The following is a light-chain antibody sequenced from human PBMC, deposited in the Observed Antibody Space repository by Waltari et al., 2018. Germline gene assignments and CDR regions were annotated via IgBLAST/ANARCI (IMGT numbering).Light chain of an antibody. CDR1: SSDVGGFYF. CDR3: SSYTSDYTYV. CDR2: NVS. Sequence: QSALTQPASVSGSPGQSITISCTGTSSDVGGFYFVPWYQQHPAKAPKLIISNVSRRPSGVSYRFSGSKSGNRASLTISGLQTEDEATYYCSSYTSDYTYVFGTGTEVTV. V-gene: IGLV2-14*03. J-gene: IGLJ1*01.